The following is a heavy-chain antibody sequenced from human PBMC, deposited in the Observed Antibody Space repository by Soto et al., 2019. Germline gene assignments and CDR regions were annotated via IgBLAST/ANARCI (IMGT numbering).Heavy chain of an antibody. V-gene: IGHV3-53*01. CDR1: GLTVSSTY. Sequence: GGSLRLSCAASGLTVSSTYMSWVRQAPEKGLEWVSVLYSGGSTYYADSVKGRFTISRDNSKNTLYLEMNSLRVEDTAVYFCARLEGRGVSYYFDYWGPGTLVT. J-gene: IGHJ4*02. CDR2: LYSGGST. CDR3: ARLEGRGVSYYFDY.